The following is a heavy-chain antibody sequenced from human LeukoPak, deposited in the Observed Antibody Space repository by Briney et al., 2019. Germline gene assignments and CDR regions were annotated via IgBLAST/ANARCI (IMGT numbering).Heavy chain of an antibody. J-gene: IGHJ4*02. Sequence: GGSLRLSFAASGFPFSGYYMRWVRRAPGKGLEWVSYITPSGSTIYYADSVKGRFTISRDNAKNSLYLQMNSLRAEDTAVYFCAGRDVYNSAYWGQGTLVTVSS. CDR3: AGRDVYNSAY. V-gene: IGHV3-11*01. CDR2: ITPSGSTI. D-gene: IGHD5-24*01. CDR1: GFPFSGYY.